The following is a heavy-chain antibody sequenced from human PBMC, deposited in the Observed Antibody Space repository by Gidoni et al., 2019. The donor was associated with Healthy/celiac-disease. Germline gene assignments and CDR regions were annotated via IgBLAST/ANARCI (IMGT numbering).Heavy chain of an antibody. V-gene: IGHV2-5*01. Sequence: QITLKESGPTLVKPTQTLTLTCPFSGFSLSTSGGGVGWIRQPPGKALEWLALIYWNDDKRYSPSLKSRLTITKDTSKNQVVLTMTNMDPVDTATYYCAHRRSYYDSSGRYYFDYWGQGTLVTVSS. CDR1: GFSLSTSGGG. J-gene: IGHJ4*02. CDR3: AHRRSYYDSSGRYYFDY. D-gene: IGHD3-22*01. CDR2: IYWNDDK.